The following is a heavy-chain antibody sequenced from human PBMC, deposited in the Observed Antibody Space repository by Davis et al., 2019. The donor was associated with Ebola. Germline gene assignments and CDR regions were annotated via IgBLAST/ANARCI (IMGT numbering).Heavy chain of an antibody. V-gene: IGHV4-4*02. CDR2: IYHSGMP. D-gene: IGHD3-10*01. Sequence: PSETLSLTCAVSGDSITSDSWWNWVRQSPMKGLEWLGEIYHSGMPKYNPSLKSRVTMAVDKSKNQFSLKVNSVTAADTAVYYCARGQRFGSGLYFDSWGRGTLVSVSS. J-gene: IGHJ4*01. CDR3: ARGQRFGSGLYFDS. CDR1: GDSITSDSW.